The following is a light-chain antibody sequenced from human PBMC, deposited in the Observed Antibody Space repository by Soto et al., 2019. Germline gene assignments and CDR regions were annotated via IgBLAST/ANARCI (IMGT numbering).Light chain of an antibody. CDR1: QSVSTN. V-gene: IGKV3-15*01. CDR2: GAS. J-gene: IGKJ5*01. CDR3: QHYNNWPPSIT. Sequence: IVMTQSPATLSVSPGERATLSCRASQSVSTNLAWYQQKPGQAPRLLIYGASTRATDIPGRFSGSGSGTEFTLNISRLQSEDFVIYYCQHYNNWPPSITFGQGTRLEIK.